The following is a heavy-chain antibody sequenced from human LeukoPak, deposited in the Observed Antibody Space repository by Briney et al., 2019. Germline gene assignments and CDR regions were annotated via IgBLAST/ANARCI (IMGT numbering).Heavy chain of an antibody. J-gene: IGHJ4*02. Sequence: GGSLRLSCAASGFTFSSYAMSRVRQAPGKGLEWVSAISGSGGSTYYADSVKGRFTISRDNSKNTLYLQMNSLRAEDTAVYYCAKEEDIVVVPAAIDIGGFDYWGQGTLVTVSS. CDR2: ISGSGGST. V-gene: IGHV3-23*01. CDR3: AKEEDIVVVPAAIDIGGFDY. CDR1: GFTFSSYA. D-gene: IGHD2-2*01.